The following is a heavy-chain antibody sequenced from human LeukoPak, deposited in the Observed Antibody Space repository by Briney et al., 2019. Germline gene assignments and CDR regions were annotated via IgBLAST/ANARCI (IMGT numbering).Heavy chain of an antibody. CDR1: GFTFSSYS. Sequence: GGSLRLSCAASGFTFSSYSMNWVRQAPGKGLEWVSYISSSSSTIYYADSVKGRFTISRDNAKNSLYLQMNSLRAEDTAVYYCARDGARYIVATITPYYYYYMDVWGKGTTVTVSS. CDR2: ISSSSSTI. V-gene: IGHV3-48*04. J-gene: IGHJ6*03. CDR3: ARDGARYIVATITPYYYYYMDV. D-gene: IGHD5-12*01.